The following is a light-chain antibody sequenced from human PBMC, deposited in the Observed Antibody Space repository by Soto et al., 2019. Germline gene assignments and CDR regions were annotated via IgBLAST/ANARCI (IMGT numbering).Light chain of an antibody. CDR2: AAS. CDR3: QQSYGTPRT. Sequence: DIQMTQSPSSLSASVGDRVTITCRASQSISSYLSWYQQKPGKAPKVLIFAASTLQGGVPSRFSGSGSGTDFTLAISSLQPEDFATYYCQQSYGTPRTFGPGTTVGI. J-gene: IGKJ3*01. V-gene: IGKV1-39*01. CDR1: QSISSY.